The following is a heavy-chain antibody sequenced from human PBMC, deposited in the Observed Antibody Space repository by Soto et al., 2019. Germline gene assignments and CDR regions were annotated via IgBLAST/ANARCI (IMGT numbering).Heavy chain of an antibody. V-gene: IGHV3-23*01. D-gene: IGHD3-3*01. CDR2: IPGSDTST. J-gene: IGHJ4*02. CDR3: AKGIWRELVRIPFDS. Sequence: GGSLRLSCAASGFTFISYAMSWVRQAPGKGLEWVSAIPGSDTSTYYADSVKGRFTISRDNSKNTLYLQMSSLRAEDTAVYYCAKGIWRELVRIPFDSWGQGTLVTVSS. CDR1: GFTFISYA.